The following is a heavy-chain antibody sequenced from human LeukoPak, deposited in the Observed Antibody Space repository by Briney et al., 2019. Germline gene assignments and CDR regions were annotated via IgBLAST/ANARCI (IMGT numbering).Heavy chain of an antibody. V-gene: IGHV4-30-4*01. D-gene: IGHD3-10*01. J-gene: IGHJ6*02. CDR2: IYYSGST. CDR3: ARDAANYGSGYYYYGMDV. CDR1: GGSISSGDYY. Sequence: SETLSLTCTVSGGSISSGDYYWNWIRQPPGKGLEWIGYIYYSGSTYYNPSLKSRVTISVDTSKNQFSLKLSSVTAADTAVYYCARDAANYGSGYYYYGMDVWGQGTTVTVSS.